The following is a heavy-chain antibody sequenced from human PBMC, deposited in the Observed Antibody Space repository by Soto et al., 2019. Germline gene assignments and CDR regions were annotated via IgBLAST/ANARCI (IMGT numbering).Heavy chain of an antibody. CDR2: ISYDGSNK. J-gene: IGHJ4*02. V-gene: IGHV3-30*18. CDR3: AKEGYSYGYKGYFDY. CDR1: GFTFSSYG. Sequence: PGGSLRLSCAASGFTFSSYGMHRVRQAPGKGLEWVAVISYDGSNKYYADSVKGRFTISRDNSKNTLYLQMNSLRAEDTAVYYCAKEGYSYGYKGYFDYWGQGTLVTVSS. D-gene: IGHD5-18*01.